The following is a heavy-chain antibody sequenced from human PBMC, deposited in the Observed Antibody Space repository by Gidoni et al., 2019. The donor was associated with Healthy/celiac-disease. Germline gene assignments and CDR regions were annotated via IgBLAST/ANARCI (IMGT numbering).Heavy chain of an antibody. CDR2: ISSSSIYI. Sequence: EVQLVESGGGLVKPGGSLRLSCAASGFTFITYTMNWVRQAPGKGLEWVSSISSSSIYIYYADSVKGRFTISRDNARNSLYLQMSSLRAEDTAVYYCAQGSGSLFDSWGQGTLVTVSS. V-gene: IGHV3-21*01. D-gene: IGHD1-26*01. CDR1: GFTFITYT. J-gene: IGHJ4*02. CDR3: AQGSGSLFDS.